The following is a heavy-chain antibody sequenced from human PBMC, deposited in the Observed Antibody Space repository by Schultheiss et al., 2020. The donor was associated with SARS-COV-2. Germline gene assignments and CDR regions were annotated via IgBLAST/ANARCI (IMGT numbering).Heavy chain of an antibody. CDR2: ISYDGSNK. Sequence: GGSLRLSCAASGFTFSSYGMHWVRQAPGKGLEWVAVISYDGSNKYYADSVKGRFTISRDNSKNTLYLQMNSLRAEDTALYFCATLPAGALYYYPLDVWGQGTTVTVSS. J-gene: IGHJ6*02. D-gene: IGHD1-26*01. CDR1: GFTFSSYG. V-gene: IGHV3-30*03. CDR3: ATLPAGALYYYPLDV.